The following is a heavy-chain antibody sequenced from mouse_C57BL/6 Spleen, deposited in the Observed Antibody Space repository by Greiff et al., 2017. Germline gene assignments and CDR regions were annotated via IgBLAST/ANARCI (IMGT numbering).Heavy chain of an antibody. CDR3: ARGRYDYDWFAY. CDR2: IDPSDSYT. J-gene: IGHJ3*01. V-gene: IGHV1-69*01. D-gene: IGHD2-4*01. Sequence: QVQLKQPGAELVMPGASVKLSCKASGYTFTSYWMPWVKQRPGQGLEWIGEIDPSDSYTNYNQKFKGKSTLTVDKSSSTAYMQLSSLTSEDSAVYYCARGRYDYDWFAYWGQGTLVTVSA. CDR1: GYTFTSYW.